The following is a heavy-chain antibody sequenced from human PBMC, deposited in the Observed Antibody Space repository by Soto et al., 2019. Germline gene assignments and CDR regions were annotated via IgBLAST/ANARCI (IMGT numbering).Heavy chain of an antibody. CDR1: GFTFTKAW. D-gene: IGHD1-7*01. CDR2: IKRNTDAGTA. J-gene: IGHJ4*02. CDR3: VTYSWNYDISSGDS. V-gene: IGHV3-15*05. Sequence: VQLAESGGGFVEPGGSLRLSCAASGFTFTKAWMNWVRQAPGKGLEWVGRIKRNTDAGTADYATPVEGRFSISRDNARNTLYLQMDSLRVEDTAVYYCVTYSWNYDISSGDSWGQGTLVTVSS.